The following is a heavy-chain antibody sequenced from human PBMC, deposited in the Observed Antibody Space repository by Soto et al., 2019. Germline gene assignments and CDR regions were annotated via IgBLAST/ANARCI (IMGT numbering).Heavy chain of an antibody. D-gene: IGHD3-22*01. CDR1: GGSINSGDYY. Sequence: QVNLKESGPGLVKPSQTLSLTCTVSGGSINSGDYYWSWIRQPPGKGLEFIGYIYYSGSTYYNPSLKSRVSILVDTSKNQFSLKLTSVTAADTAVYYCARVPFYDSRGRSYYFDYWGQGALVTVSS. J-gene: IGHJ4*02. CDR3: ARVPFYDSRGRSYYFDY. V-gene: IGHV4-30-4*01. CDR2: IYYSGST.